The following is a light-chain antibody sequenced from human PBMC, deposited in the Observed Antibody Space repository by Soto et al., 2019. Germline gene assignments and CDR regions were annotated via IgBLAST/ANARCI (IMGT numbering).Light chain of an antibody. Sequence: QSVLTQPASVSGSPGQSSTISCTGTSIDVGSNNLVSWYQQHPGKAPKLMIYEGSKRPSGVSNRVSGSKSGNTASLTISGLQAEDEADYYCCSYAGSSTVVFGGGTKLTVL. CDR2: EGS. J-gene: IGLJ2*01. V-gene: IGLV2-23*01. CDR1: SIDVGSNNL. CDR3: CSYAGSSTVV.